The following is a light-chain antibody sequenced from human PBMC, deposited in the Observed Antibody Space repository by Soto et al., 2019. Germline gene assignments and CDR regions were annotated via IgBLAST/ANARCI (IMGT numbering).Light chain of an antibody. V-gene: IGKV3-20*01. J-gene: IGKJ5*01. Sequence: EIVLTQSPGTLSLSPGERATLSCRASQSVSSSYLTWYQQKPGQAPRVLFYVASTRATGIPDRFSGSGSGTDFTLSISRLEPEDFAVYDCQQYGSSLITSGQGTRLDIK. CDR1: QSVSSSY. CDR2: VAS. CDR3: QQYGSSLIT.